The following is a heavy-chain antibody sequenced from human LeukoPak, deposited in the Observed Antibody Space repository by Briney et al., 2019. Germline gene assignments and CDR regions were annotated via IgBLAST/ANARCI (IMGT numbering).Heavy chain of an antibody. V-gene: IGHV3-30*18. Sequence: GGSLRLSCAASGFTFSSYGMHWVRQAPGKGLEWVAVISYDGSNKYYADSVKGRFTISRDNSKNTLYLQMNSLRAEDTAVYYCAKGLEWELLPIDPWGQGTLVTVSS. J-gene: IGHJ5*02. CDR1: GFTFSSYG. CDR3: AKGLEWELLPIDP. CDR2: ISYDGSNK. D-gene: IGHD1-26*01.